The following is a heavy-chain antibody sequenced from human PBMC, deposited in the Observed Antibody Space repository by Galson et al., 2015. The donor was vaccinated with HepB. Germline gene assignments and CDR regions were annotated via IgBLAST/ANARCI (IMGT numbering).Heavy chain of an antibody. D-gene: IGHD3-22*01. J-gene: IGHJ1*01. V-gene: IGHV1-2*02. CDR2: INPNTGGT. CDR3: ARELYDSSGPRAGYFHH. CDR1: GYTFTDYY. Sequence: SVKVSCKAVGYTFTDYYINWVRQAPGQGLEWMGWINPNTGGTEYAQKFQDRVTLTRDMSVSTAYMEVSRLKSDDTAVYYCARELYDSSGPRAGYFHHWGQGTLVAVSS.